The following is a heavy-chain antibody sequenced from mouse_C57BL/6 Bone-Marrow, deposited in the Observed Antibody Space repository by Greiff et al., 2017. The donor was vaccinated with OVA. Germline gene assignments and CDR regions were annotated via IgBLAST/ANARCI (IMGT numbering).Heavy chain of an antibody. CDR3: ARADYYGNYLYFDD. CDR2: IHPNSGST. D-gene: IGHD2-1*01. Sequence: QVQLQQPGAELVKPGASVKLSCKASGYTFTSYWMHWVKQRPGQGLEWIGMIHPNSGSTNYNEKFKSKATLTVDKSSSTAYMQLSSLTSEDSAVYYCARADYYGNYLYFDDWGQGTTLTVSS. V-gene: IGHV1-64*01. J-gene: IGHJ2*01. CDR1: GYTFTSYW.